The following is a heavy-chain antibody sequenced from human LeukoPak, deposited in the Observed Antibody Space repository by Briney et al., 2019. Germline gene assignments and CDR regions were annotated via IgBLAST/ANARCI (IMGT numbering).Heavy chain of an antibody. Sequence: GGSLRLSCAASGFTFSSYSMMWVRQAPGKGLEWVSYISSSGSTIYYADSVKGRFTISRDNAKNSLYLQMNSLRAEDTAVYYCARFIAAPYYFDYWGRGTLVTVSS. V-gene: IGHV3-48*04. D-gene: IGHD6-13*01. CDR1: GFTFSSYS. J-gene: IGHJ4*02. CDR2: ISSSGSTI. CDR3: ARFIAAPYYFDY.